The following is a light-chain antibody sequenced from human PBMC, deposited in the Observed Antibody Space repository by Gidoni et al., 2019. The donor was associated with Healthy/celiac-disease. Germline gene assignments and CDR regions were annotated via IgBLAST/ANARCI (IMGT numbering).Light chain of an antibody. CDR3: SSYAGSNNVV. CDR1: SSDVGGYNY. V-gene: IGLV2-8*01. Sequence: QSALTQPPSASGSPGQSFTISCTGTSSDVGGYNYVSWYQQHPGKAPKRMSYEVSKRPSGVPDRFSGAKSGNTASLTVSGLQAEDEAEYYCSSYAGSNNVVFGTGTKVTVL. CDR2: EVS. J-gene: IGLJ1*01.